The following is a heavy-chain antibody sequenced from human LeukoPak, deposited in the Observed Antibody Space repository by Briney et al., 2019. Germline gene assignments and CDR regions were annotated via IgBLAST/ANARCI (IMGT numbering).Heavy chain of an antibody. CDR1: GYTFTGYY. D-gene: IGHD3-22*01. J-gene: IGHJ4*02. CDR2: INPSGGST. Sequence: ASVKVSCKAYGYTFTGYYMHWVRQAPGQGLEWMGIINPSGGSTSYAQKFQGRVTMTRDMSTSTVYMELSSLRSEDTAVYYCAREGIRSLRDYYDSSTPPSLDYWGQGTLVTVSS. CDR3: AREGIRSLRDYYDSSTPPSLDY. V-gene: IGHV1-46*01.